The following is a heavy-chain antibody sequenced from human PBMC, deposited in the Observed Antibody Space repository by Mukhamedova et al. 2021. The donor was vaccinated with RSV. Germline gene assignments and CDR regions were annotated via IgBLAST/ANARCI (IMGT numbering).Heavy chain of an antibody. CDR3: ARRTIYGGYEYFDV. Sequence: TYSPSFQGQVTMSADKSINTAYLQWSGLQASDTAMYFCARRTIYGGYEYFDVWGRGTLVTVSS. J-gene: IGHJ2*01. V-gene: IGHV5-51*01. D-gene: IGHD4-23*01.